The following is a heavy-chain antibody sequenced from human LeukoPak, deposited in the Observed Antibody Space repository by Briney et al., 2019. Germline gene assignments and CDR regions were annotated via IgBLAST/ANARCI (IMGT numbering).Heavy chain of an antibody. V-gene: IGHV3-66*01. CDR2: IHSGGST. J-gene: IGHJ4*02. CDR3: ARGRVGATLDY. CDR1: GFTVSSNY. Sequence: PGGSLRLSCAVSGFTVSSNYMSWVRQAPGKGLEWVSVIHSGGSTYHADSVKGRFTISRDNSKNTLYLQMNSLRAEDTAVYYCARGRVGATLDYWGQGTLVTVSS. D-gene: IGHD1-26*01.